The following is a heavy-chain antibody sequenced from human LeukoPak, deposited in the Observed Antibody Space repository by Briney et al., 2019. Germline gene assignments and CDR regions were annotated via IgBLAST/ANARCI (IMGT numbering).Heavy chain of an antibody. V-gene: IGHV4-39*01. CDR2: IYYSGST. J-gene: IGHJ6*02. D-gene: IGHD3-3*01. Sequence: PSETLSLTCTVSGGSISSSSYYWGWIRQPPGKGLEWIGSIYYSGSTYYNPSLKSRVTISVDTSKNQFSQKLSSVTAADTAVYYCARSKDFGVPYYYYGMDVWGQGTTVTVSS. CDR3: ARSKDFGVPYYYYGMDV. CDR1: GGSISSSSYY.